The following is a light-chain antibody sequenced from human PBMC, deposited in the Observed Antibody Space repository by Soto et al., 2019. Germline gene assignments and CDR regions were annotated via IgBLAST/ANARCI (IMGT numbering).Light chain of an antibody. CDR2: DAS. J-gene: IGKJ1*01. CDR1: QSISTW. Sequence: DIQMPQSPSTLSASAGDRVTITCRAIQSISTWLAWHQQKPGEAPKLLIYDASYLESGVPSRFSGSRSGTEFTLTISSLQPDAFATYYCHHYNTYSRPWTFGQGTKVDI. CDR3: HHYNTYSRPWT. V-gene: IGKV1-5*01.